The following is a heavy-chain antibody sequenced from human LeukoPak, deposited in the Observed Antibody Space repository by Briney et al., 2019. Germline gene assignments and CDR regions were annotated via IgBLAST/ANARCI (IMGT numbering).Heavy chain of an antibody. CDR2: IRSKSADGTA. V-gene: IGHV3-15*01. CDR1: GFTVSNAW. CDR3: TTIMRGAGPGGYVDY. D-gene: IGHD6-19*01. Sequence: PGGSLRLSCAASGFTVSNAWMSWVRQVPGKGLEWVGRIRSKSADGTAEYATPVKGRFTISRDDSENTLYLQMNGLRIEDSAVYYCTTIMRGAGPGGYVDYWGQGALVTVSS. J-gene: IGHJ4*02.